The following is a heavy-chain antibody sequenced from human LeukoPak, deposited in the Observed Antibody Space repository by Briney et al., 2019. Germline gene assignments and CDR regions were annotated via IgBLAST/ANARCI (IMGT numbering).Heavy chain of an antibody. CDR2: ISGSGGST. D-gene: IGHD3-9*01. CDR3: AKDSLYYDILTGYSPGDY. Sequence: GGSLRLSCAASGFTFSSYGMSWVRQAPGKGLEWVSAISGSGGSTYYADSVKGRFTISRDNSKNTLYLQMNSLGAEDTAVYYCAKDSLYYDILTGYSPGDYWGQGTLVTVSS. CDR1: GFTFSSYG. J-gene: IGHJ4*02. V-gene: IGHV3-23*01.